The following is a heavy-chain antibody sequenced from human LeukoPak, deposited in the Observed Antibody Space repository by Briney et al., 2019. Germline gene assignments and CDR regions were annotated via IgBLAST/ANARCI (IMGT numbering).Heavy chain of an antibody. J-gene: IGHJ4*02. CDR2: ISSGGHTE. V-gene: IGHV3-48*03. Sequence: PGGSLRLSCAASGFSFSSYAMNWVRQAPGKGLEWVSHISSGGHTEYYVDSVRGRFSMSRDNPKSLLFLQMNSLRAEDTAVYYCARDTVNGPFVISLDYWGQGALVTVSS. CDR3: ARDTVNGPFVISLDY. D-gene: IGHD2-8*01. CDR1: GFSFSSYA.